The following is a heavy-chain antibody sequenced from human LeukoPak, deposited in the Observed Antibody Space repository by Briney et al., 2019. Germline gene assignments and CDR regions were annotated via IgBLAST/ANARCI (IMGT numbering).Heavy chain of an antibody. J-gene: IGHJ4*02. D-gene: IGHD6-19*01. CDR3: AKDSSLGSYSSGCGY. CDR1: GYTFTNLG. Sequence: ASVKVSCKASGYTFTNLGISWVRQAPGQGLEWMGWISAYNGNTNYAQKLQGRVTMTTDTSTTTAYMELRSLRSDDTAVYYCAKDSSLGSYSSGCGYWGQGTLVTVSS. V-gene: IGHV1-18*01. CDR2: ISAYNGNT.